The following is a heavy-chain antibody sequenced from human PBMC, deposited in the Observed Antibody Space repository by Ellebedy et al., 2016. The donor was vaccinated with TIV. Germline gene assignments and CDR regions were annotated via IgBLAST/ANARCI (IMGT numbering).Heavy chain of an antibody. D-gene: IGHD6-13*01. J-gene: IGHJ5*02. CDR2: ISSSGSTI. V-gene: IGHV3-48*03. CDR3: ARDIHRDSSSWFDP. Sequence: PGGSLRLSCAASGFTFSSYEMNWVRQAPGKGLEWVSYISSSGSTIYYADSVKGRFTIARDNANNSLYLQMNSLRAEDTAVYYCARDIHRDSSSWFDPWGQGTLVTVSS. CDR1: GFTFSSYE.